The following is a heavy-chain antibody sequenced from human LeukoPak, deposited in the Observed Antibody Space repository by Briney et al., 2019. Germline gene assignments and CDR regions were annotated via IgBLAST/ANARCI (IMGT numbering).Heavy chain of an antibody. Sequence: SETLSLTCAVYGGSFSGYYWSWIRQPPGKGLEWIGEINHSGSTNYNPSLKSRVTISVDTSKNQFSLKLSSVTAADTAVYYCARGIAARLLYYYYYMDVWGKGTTVTVSS. CDR1: GGSFSGYY. CDR2: INHSGST. J-gene: IGHJ6*03. V-gene: IGHV4-34*01. CDR3: ARGIAARLLYYYYYMDV. D-gene: IGHD6-6*01.